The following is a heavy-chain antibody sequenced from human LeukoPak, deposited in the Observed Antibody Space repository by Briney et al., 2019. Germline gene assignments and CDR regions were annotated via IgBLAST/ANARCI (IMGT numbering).Heavy chain of an antibody. CDR3: VRVVSLIVVVPAAFALDP. V-gene: IGHV1-2*02. Sequence: ASVKVSCKASGYTFTGYYMHWVRQAPGQGLEWMGWINPNSGGTNYAQKFQGRVTMTRDTSISTAYMELSRLRSDDTAVYYCVRVVSLIVVVPAAFALDPWGQGTLVTVPS. CDR1: GYTFTGYY. D-gene: IGHD2-2*01. CDR2: INPNSGGT. J-gene: IGHJ5*02.